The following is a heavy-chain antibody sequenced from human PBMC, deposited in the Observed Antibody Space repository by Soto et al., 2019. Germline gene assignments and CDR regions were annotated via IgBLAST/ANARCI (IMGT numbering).Heavy chain of an antibody. V-gene: IGHV4-30-4*01. CDR1: GGSISSGDYY. Sequence: SETLYLTCTVSGGSISSGDYYWSWIRQPPGKGLEWIGYIYYSGSTYYNPSLKSRVTISVDTSKNQFSLKLSSVTAADTAVYYCARGTGAAGTNYYYGMDVWGQGTTVTVSS. CDR2: IYYSGST. D-gene: IGHD6-13*01. J-gene: IGHJ6*02. CDR3: ARGTGAAGTNYYYGMDV.